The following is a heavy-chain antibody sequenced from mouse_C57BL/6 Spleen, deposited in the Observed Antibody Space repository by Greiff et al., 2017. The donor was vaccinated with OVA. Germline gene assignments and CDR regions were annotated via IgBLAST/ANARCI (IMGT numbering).Heavy chain of an antibody. D-gene: IGHD2-4*01. Sequence: DVKLVESGGGLVKPGGSLKLSCAASGFTFSDYGMHWVRQAPEKGLEWVAYISSGSSTIYYADTVKGRFTISRDNAKNTLFLQMTSLRSEDTAMYYCARTSAYDYDWYFDVWGTGTTVTVSS. J-gene: IGHJ1*03. CDR2: ISSGSSTI. V-gene: IGHV5-17*01. CDR3: ARTSAYDYDWYFDV. CDR1: GFTFSDYG.